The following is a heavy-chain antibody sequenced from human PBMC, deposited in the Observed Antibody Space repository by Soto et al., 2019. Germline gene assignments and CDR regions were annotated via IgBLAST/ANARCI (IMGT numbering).Heavy chain of an antibody. Sequence: GGSLRLSCAASGFTFSSYAMHWVRQAPGKGLEWVAVISYDGSNKYYADSVKGRFTISRDNSKNTLYLQMNSLRAEDTAVYYCARDKRDQITIFGVVIPRSYYGMDVWGQGTTVTVSS. V-gene: IGHV3-30-3*01. CDR3: ARDKRDQITIFGVVIPRSYYGMDV. D-gene: IGHD3-3*01. J-gene: IGHJ6*02. CDR1: GFTFSSYA. CDR2: ISYDGSNK.